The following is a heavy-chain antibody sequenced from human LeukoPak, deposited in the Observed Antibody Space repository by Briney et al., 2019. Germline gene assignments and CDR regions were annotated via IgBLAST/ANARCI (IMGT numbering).Heavy chain of an antibody. CDR1: GYTFTSYG. CDR3: ARDGAPSGWSYYFDY. J-gene: IGHJ4*02. V-gene: IGHV1-18*01. CDR2: ISAYNGNT. Sequence: GASVKVSCKASGYTFTSYGISWWRQAPGQGLEWMGWISAYNGNTNYAQKLQGRVTMTTDTSTSTAYMELRSLRSDDTAVYYCARDGAPSGWSYYFDYWGQGTLVTVSS. D-gene: IGHD6-19*01.